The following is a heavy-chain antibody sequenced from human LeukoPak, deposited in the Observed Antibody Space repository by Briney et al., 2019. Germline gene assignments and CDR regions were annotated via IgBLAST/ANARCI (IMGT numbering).Heavy chain of an antibody. CDR2: IYYSGST. Sequence: IPSETLSLTCTVSGGSISSSSYYWGWIRQPPGKGLEWIGSIYYSGSTYYNPSLKSRVTISVDTSKNQFSLKLSSVTAADTAVYYCARNGRSSSLPPWDYWGQGTLVTVSS. J-gene: IGHJ4*02. V-gene: IGHV4-39*01. CDR3: ARNGRSSSLPPWDY. CDR1: GGSISSSSYY. D-gene: IGHD6-13*01.